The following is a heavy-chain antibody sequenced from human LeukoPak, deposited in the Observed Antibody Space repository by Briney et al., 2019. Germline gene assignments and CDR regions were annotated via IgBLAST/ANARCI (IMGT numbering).Heavy chain of an antibody. D-gene: IGHD1-14*01. CDR3: ASISITYNWFDP. CDR1: GGSISSYY. CDR2: IYYSGST. V-gene: IGHV4-59*01. J-gene: IGHJ5*02. Sequence: SETLSLTCTVSGGSISSYYWSWIRQPPGKGLEWIGYIYYSGSTNYNPSLKSRVTISVDTSKNQFSLKLSSVTAADTAVYYCASISITYNWFDPWGQGTLVTVPS.